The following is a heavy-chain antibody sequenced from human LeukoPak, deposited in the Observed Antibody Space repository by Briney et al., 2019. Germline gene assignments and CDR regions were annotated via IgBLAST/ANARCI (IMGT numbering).Heavy chain of an antibody. V-gene: IGHV4-30-2*01. J-gene: IGHJ5*02. Sequence: SETLSLTCAVSGGSISSGGYSWSWIRQPPGKGLEWIGYIYHSGSTYYNPSLKSRVTISVDRSKNQFSLKLSSVTAADTAVYYCARLGYCNSTSCYGGWFDPWGQGTLVTVSS. CDR2: IYHSGST. CDR1: GGSISSGGYS. CDR3: ARLGYCNSTSCYGGWFDP. D-gene: IGHD2-2*01.